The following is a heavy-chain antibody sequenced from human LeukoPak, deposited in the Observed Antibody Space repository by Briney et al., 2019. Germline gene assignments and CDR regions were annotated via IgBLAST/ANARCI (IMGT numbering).Heavy chain of an antibody. J-gene: IGHJ4*02. CDR1: GFTFSSYG. D-gene: IGHD5-18*01. CDR3: AKDGGYSYGYFDC. V-gene: IGHV3-30*18. Sequence: PGGSLRLSCAASGFTFSSYGMHWVRQAPGKGLEWVAVISYDGSNKYHADSVKGRFTISRDNSKNTLYLQMNSLRAEDTAVYYCAKDGGYSYGYFDCWGQGTLVTVSS. CDR2: ISYDGSNK.